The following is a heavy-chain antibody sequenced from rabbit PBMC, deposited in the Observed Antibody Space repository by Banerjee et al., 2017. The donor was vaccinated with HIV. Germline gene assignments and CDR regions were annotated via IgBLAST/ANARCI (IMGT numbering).Heavy chain of an antibody. CDR3: ARANVGDSGYGYAVFKL. V-gene: IGHV1S45*01. J-gene: IGHJ4*01. CDR1: GVSFNNNDV. Sequence: QEQLEESGGDLVKPEGSLTLTCTASGVSFNNNDVMCWVRQAPGKGLEWIACININTGNTVYASGAKGQFTITKAASTAVTLQMTSLTAPDTASYFCARANVGDSGYGYAVFKLWGPGHLVPVS. CDR2: ININTGNT. D-gene: IGHD6-1*01.